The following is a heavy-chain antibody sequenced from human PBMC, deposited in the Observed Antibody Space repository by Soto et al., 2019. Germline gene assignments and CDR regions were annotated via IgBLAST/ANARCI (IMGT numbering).Heavy chain of an antibody. Sequence: QVQLVQSGAEVKKPGSSVKVSCKASGGTFSSYAISWVRQAPGQGLEWMGGIIPIFGTANYAQKFQGRVTIAADESTSAAYIELCSLRSEDTAVFSFSRCTPERSAYYYCMDVWGKGTTVTVSS. CDR2: IIPIFGTA. CDR1: GGTFSSYA. D-gene: IGHD1-1*01. J-gene: IGHJ6*04. V-gene: IGHV1-69*12. CDR3: SRCTPERSAYYYCMDV.